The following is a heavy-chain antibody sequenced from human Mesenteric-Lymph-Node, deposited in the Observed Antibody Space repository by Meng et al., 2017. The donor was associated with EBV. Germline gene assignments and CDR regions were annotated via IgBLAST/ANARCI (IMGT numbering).Heavy chain of an antibody. CDR2: IFSSGST. J-gene: IGHJ4*02. CDR3: ARGYGSGSYRYFDY. D-gene: IGHD3-10*01. V-gene: IGHV4-61*03. CDR1: GGSVNSGSYY. Sequence: QRQEAGQGLGNPSETLSLTCPVSGGSVNSGSYYWSWIRQPPGKGLQWIGYIFSSGSTNYNPSSKSRVTISVDMSKNHFSLRLTSVTPADTAVYYCARGYGSGSYRYFDYWGQGTLVTVSS.